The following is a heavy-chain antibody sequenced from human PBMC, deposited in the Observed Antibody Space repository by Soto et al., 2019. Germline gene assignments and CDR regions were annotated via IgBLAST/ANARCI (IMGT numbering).Heavy chain of an antibody. Sequence: GGSLRLSCAASGFTFSSYAMSWVRQAPGKGLEWVSAISGSGGSTYYADSVKGRFTISRDNSKNTLYLQMNSLRAEDTAVYYCAKSPAGTYGDYGWFDPWGQGTLVTVSS. V-gene: IGHV3-23*01. J-gene: IGHJ5*02. CDR3: AKSPAGTYGDYGWFDP. CDR2: ISGSGGST. D-gene: IGHD4-17*01. CDR1: GFTFSSYA.